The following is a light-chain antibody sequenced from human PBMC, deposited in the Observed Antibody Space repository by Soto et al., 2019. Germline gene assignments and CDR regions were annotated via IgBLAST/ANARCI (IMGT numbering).Light chain of an antibody. CDR1: QIVSCW. CDR2: DAY. CDR3: QQYETFSGT. J-gene: IGKJ1*01. Sequence: DIQMTQSPSALSASVCDRVTVTFESIQIVSCWLAWYQQKPGEAPKLLIYDAYALPRGVPSRFSGSGSGTKFTLTIASLQPDDFATYYCQQYETFSGTFGPGTKVDI. V-gene: IGKV1-5*01.